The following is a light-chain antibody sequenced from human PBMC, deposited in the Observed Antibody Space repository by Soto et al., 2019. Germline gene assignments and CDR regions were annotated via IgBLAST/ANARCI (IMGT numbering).Light chain of an antibody. CDR1: SSDVGGYDS. CDR2: DVS. Sequence: QSALTQPASVSGSPGQSITISCTGISSDVGGYDSVSWYQHHPGKAPKLMIYDVSNRPSGISNRFSGSKSGNTASLTISGRRAEDEAAYYCSSYTSSNTLEGIFGGGTKLTVL. J-gene: IGLJ2*01. CDR3: SSYTSSNTLEGI. V-gene: IGLV2-14*03.